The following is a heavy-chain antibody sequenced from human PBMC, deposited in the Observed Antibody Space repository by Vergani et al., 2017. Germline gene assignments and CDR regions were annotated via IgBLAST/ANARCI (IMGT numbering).Heavy chain of an antibody. J-gene: IGHJ5*02. CDR1: GASIRSSNYY. CDR2: IYYSGST. CDR3: ARHSTVEWLVKLGWIDP. Sequence: QLQLQESGPGLVKPSATLSLTCSVSGASIRSSNYYWGWIRQPPGKGLEWIASIYYSGSTYYNPSLKSRVTISVDTSKNQFPLKLSSVTAADTAVYFCARHSTVEWLVKLGWIDPWGKGILVTVSS. V-gene: IGHV4-39*01. D-gene: IGHD6-19*01.